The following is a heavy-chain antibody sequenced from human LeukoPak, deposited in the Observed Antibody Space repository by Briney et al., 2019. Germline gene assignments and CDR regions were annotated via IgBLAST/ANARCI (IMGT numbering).Heavy chain of an antibody. V-gene: IGHV5-51*01. J-gene: IGHJ3*02. CDR1: GYSFTSHW. D-gene: IGHD3-22*01. CDR2: IYPAISEP. Sequence: GESLKISCKGSGYSFTSHWTGWGRQLPGKGLEGMGIIYPAISEPRYSPSLQGQVTISADKSISTAYLQLSSLKASDTAMYYCARRYYYDSSGYYLAHDAFDIWGQGTMVTVSS. CDR3: ARRYYYDSSGYYLAHDAFDI.